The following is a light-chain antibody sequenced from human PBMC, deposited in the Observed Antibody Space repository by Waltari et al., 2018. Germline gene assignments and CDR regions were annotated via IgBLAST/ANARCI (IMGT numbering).Light chain of an antibody. CDR1: QTISSW. Sequence: DIQMTQSPSTLSASVGDRVTITCRASQTISSWLAWYQQKPGKAPKLLIYKASTLESGVPSRFSGSGSGTEFTLTISSLQPVDFATYYCQQYNRYSTFGQGTKLEIK. J-gene: IGKJ2*01. CDR3: QQYNRYST. V-gene: IGKV1-5*03. CDR2: KAS.